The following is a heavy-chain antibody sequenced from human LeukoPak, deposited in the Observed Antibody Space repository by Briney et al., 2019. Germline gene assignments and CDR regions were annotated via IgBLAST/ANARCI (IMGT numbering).Heavy chain of an antibody. CDR3: TRAPHPRCSSSGCYLDY. V-gene: IGHV3-49*04. Sequence: GGSLRLSCSTSGFTFGDYAMSWVRQAPGKGLEWVGFIQAKAYGGATKYAASVNGRFSISRDDSQSIANLQMNDLKTEDTAVYYCTRAPHPRCSSSGCYLDYWGQGTLVTVSS. CDR2: IQAKAYGGAT. D-gene: IGHD2-2*01. J-gene: IGHJ4*02. CDR1: GFTFGDYA.